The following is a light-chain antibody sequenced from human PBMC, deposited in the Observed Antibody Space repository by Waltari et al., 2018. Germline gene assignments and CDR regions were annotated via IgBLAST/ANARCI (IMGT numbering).Light chain of an antibody. CDR3: QQYNSWPPYT. CDR1: QGVSSN. Sequence: EIVMTQSPATLSVSPGERATLSCSASQGVSSNLAWYQQKPGQSPRLLIYGASSRATGIPGRFSGSGSGTDFTLTISSLQSEDFAVYYCQQYNSWPPYTFGQGTKLQIK. CDR2: GAS. V-gene: IGKV3-15*01. J-gene: IGKJ2*01.